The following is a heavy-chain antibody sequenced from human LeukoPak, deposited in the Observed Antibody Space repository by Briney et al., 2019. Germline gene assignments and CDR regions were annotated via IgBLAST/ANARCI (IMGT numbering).Heavy chain of an antibody. J-gene: IGHJ4*02. CDR1: GYTFTDYH. D-gene: IGHD4-17*01. Sequence: GASVKVSCKASGYTFTDYHVRWVRQAPGQGLEWMGWINRNSGGTNYAQKFQGRVTMTRDTSISTAYMELSRLRSDDTAVYYCARTSVTTMNFDYWGQGTLVTVSS. V-gene: IGHV1-2*02. CDR2: INRNSGGT. CDR3: ARTSVTTMNFDY.